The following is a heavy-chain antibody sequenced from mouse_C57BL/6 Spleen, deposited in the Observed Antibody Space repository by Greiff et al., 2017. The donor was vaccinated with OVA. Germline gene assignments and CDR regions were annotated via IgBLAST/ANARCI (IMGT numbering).Heavy chain of an antibody. V-gene: IGHV1-53*01. J-gene: IGHJ1*03. CDR2: INPSNGGT. CDR1: GYTFTSYW. CDR3: AEGEYPWYFDV. D-gene: IGHD5-1*01. Sequence: QVQLQQPGTELVKPGASVKLSCKASGYTFTSYWMHWVKQRPGQGLEWIGNINPSNGGTNYNEKFKSKATLTVDKYSSTAYMQLSSLTSEDSAVYDCAEGEYPWYFDVWGTGTTVTVSS.